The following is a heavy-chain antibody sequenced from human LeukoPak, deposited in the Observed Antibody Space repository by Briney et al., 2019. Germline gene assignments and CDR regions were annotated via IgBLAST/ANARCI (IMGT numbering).Heavy chain of an antibody. Sequence: GGSLRLSCAASGFIFSTYGMHWVRQAPGKGLEWVAFIRYDGDKVFYADSVKGRFTISRDNSKNTLYLQMNSLRAEDTAVYYCARVMVRGVIPPLYYYGMDVWGQGTTVTVSS. J-gene: IGHJ6*02. V-gene: IGHV3-30*02. CDR2: IRYDGDKV. CDR3: ARVMVRGVIPPLYYYGMDV. D-gene: IGHD3-10*01. CDR1: GFIFSTYG.